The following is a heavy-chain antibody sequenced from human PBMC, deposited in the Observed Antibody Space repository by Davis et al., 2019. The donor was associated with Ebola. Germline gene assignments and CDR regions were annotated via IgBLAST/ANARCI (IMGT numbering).Heavy chain of an antibody. CDR2: IYPDDSDT. V-gene: IGHV5-51*01. J-gene: IGHJ4*02. D-gene: IGHD6-13*01. CDR3: ARLAAAGVEVDY. CDR1: GYSFPNYW. Sequence: KVSCKGSGYSFPNYWIGWVRQMPGRGLEWMGIIYPDDSDTIYSPSFQGQVAISADKSVNTAYLQWSSLKASDTAMYYCARLAAAGVEVDYWGQGTLVTVSS.